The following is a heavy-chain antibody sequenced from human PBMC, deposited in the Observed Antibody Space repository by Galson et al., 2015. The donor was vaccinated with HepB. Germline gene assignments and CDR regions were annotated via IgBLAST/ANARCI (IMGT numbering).Heavy chain of an antibody. CDR1: GYTFTGYY. CDR3: ARHPMGGPIFGVV. CDR2: INPNSGGT. D-gene: IGHD3-3*01. J-gene: IGHJ4*02. V-gene: IGHV1-2*02. Sequence: SVKVSCKASGYTFTGYYMHWVRQAPGQGLEWMGWINPNSGGTNYAQKFQGRVTMTRDKSISTAYLQWSSLKASDTAMYYCARHPMGGPIFGVVWGQGTLVTVSS.